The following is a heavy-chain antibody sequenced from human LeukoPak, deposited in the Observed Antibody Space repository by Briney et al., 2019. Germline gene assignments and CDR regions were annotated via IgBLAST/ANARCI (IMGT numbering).Heavy chain of an antibody. CDR1: GFSFTNYA. D-gene: IGHD3/OR15-3a*01. Sequence: WGSLRISCAAAGFSFTNYAMSRVRQAPARGPEWLSSMKGGGETFYADSVKGRFTLSRDVSRNMVYLQLNNLRVEATAIYCCARASWTSAADAVCWGQGTQVTVSS. CDR3: ARASWTSAADAVC. CDR2: MKGGGET. J-gene: IGHJ4*02. V-gene: IGHV3-23*01.